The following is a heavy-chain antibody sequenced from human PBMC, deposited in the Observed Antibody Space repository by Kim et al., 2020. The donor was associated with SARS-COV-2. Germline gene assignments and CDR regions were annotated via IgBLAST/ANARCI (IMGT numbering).Heavy chain of an antibody. J-gene: IGHJ4*02. V-gene: IGHV4-34*01. D-gene: IGHD6-19*01. CDR3: ARGSGWGRTRFDY. Sequence: YNPSLKSRVTISVDTSKNQFALKLRSVTAADTAVYYCARGSGWGRTRFDYWGQGTLVTVSS.